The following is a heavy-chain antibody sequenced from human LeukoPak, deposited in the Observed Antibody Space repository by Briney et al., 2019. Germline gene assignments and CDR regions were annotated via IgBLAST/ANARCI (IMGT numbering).Heavy chain of an antibody. CDR2: ISYDGSNK. D-gene: IGHD3-22*01. V-gene: IGHV3-30-3*01. Sequence: GGSLRLSCAASGFTFSSYAMHWVRQAPGKGLEWVAVISYDGSNKYYADSVKGRFTISRDNSKNTLYLQMNSLRAEDTAVYYCAKDRVTMIVVVGVLYYYYGMDVWGQGTTVTVSS. CDR1: GFTFSSYA. J-gene: IGHJ6*02. CDR3: AKDRVTMIVVVGVLYYYYGMDV.